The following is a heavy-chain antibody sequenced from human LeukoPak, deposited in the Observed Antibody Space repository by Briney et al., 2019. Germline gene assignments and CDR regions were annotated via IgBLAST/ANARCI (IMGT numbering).Heavy chain of an antibody. J-gene: IGHJ4*02. D-gene: IGHD6-13*01. CDR1: GGTFSSYA. CDR3: AKALGYSSSWYYFDY. CDR2: IIPIFGTA. V-gene: IGHV1-69*13. Sequence: ASVKVSCKASGGTFSSYAISWVRQAPGQGLEWMGGIIPIFGTANYAQKFQGRVTITADESTSTAYMELNSLRAEDTAVYYCAKALGYSSSWYYFDYWGQGTLVTVSS.